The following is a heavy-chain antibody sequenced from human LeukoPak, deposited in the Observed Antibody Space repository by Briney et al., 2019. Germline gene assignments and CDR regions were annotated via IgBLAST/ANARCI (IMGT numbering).Heavy chain of an antibody. CDR1: GGSISSGGYY. CDR2: IYYSGST. CDR3: ARSIRVCSSTSCYSPWDDTGDWFDP. Sequence: SSETLSLTCTVSGGSISSGGYYWSWIRQHPGKGLERIGYIYYSGSTYYNSSLKSRVTISVDTSKNQFSLKLSSVTAADTAVYYCARSIRVCSSTSCYSPWDDTGDWFDPWGQGTLVTVSS. D-gene: IGHD2-2*01. J-gene: IGHJ5*02. V-gene: IGHV4-31*03.